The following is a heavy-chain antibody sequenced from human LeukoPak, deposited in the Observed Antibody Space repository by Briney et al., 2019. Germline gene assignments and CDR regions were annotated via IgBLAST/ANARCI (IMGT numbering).Heavy chain of an antibody. CDR1: GFTFSSYW. Sequence: GGSLRLSCAASGFTFSSYWMSWVRQAPGKGLEWVANIKQDGSEKYYVDSVKGRFTISRDNAKNSLYLQMNSLRAEDTAVYYCARDLGIYGDHVYYYYGMDVWGQGTTVTVSS. V-gene: IGHV3-7*01. J-gene: IGHJ6*02. D-gene: IGHD4-17*01. CDR2: IKQDGSEK. CDR3: ARDLGIYGDHVYYYYGMDV.